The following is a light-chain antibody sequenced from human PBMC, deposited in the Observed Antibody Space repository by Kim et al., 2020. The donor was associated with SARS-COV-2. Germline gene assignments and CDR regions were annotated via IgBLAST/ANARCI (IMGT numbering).Light chain of an antibody. Sequence: EIVLTQSPGTLSLSPGERATLSCRASQSVSSSYLAWYQQKPGQAPRLLIYGASSRATGIPDRFSGSVSGTDFTLTISRLEPEDFAVYYSQLCSISPSITLCQGAR. CDR3: QLCSISPSIT. CDR1: QSVSSSY. CDR2: GAS. J-gene: IGKJ5*01. V-gene: IGKV3-20*01.